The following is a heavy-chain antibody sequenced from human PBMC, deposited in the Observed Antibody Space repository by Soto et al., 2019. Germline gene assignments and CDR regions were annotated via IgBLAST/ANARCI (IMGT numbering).Heavy chain of an antibody. CDR2: IYHDGTT. V-gene: IGHV4-4*02. CDR3: ARGPQY. Sequence: PSETLSLTCAVSGGSITRTHWWTWVRQSPGKGLEWIREIYHDGTTNYNPSLKSRLTISVDTSKNHFSLSLTPVTVRDTATYFCARGPQYWGPGKLVTVSS. CDR1: GGSITRTHW. J-gene: IGHJ4*02.